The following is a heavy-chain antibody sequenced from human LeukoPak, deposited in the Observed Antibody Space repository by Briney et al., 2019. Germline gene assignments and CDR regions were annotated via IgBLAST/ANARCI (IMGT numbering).Heavy chain of an antibody. V-gene: IGHV3-23*01. CDR2: ISGGGGTT. J-gene: IGHJ4*02. Sequence: GGSLRLSCAGSGFTFTSYALSWVRQAPGKGLEWVWTISGGGGTTFYAASVKGRFTISMDNPKNMLSLQTNSLIAEDTAAYYCAKADEGIYSDTSGSLTPFDYWGQGTLVTVSS. CDR3: AKADEGIYSDTSGSLTPFDY. D-gene: IGHD3-22*01. CDR1: GFTFTSYA.